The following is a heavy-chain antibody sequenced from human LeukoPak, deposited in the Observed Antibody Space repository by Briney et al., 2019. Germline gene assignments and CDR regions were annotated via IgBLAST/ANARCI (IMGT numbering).Heavy chain of an antibody. J-gene: IGHJ6*03. Sequence: GGSLRLSCTASGFTIGDYPMSWFRQAPGKGLEWAGLIRSKANGGTTEYAASVKGRYTISRDDSKSLAYLQMNSLKTEDTAVYYCTRAGYSSSWSQGHHQYYYMDVWGKGTTVTVA. D-gene: IGHD6-13*01. V-gene: IGHV3-49*03. CDR1: GFTIGDYP. CDR3: TRAGYSSSWSQGHHQYYYMDV. CDR2: IRSKANGGTT.